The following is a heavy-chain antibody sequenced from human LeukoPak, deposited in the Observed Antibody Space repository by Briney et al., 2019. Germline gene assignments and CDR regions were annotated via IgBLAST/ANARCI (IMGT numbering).Heavy chain of an antibody. Sequence: PSETLSLTCTVSGGSISSSSYYWGWIRQPPGKGLEWIGTIYYSGGTYYNPSLRSRVTISVGTSKNQFSLKLSSVTAADTAVYYCARHYYDSSGYYIPSFDYWGQGTLVTVSS. V-gene: IGHV4-39*01. CDR1: GGSISSSSYY. J-gene: IGHJ4*02. D-gene: IGHD3-22*01. CDR2: IYYSGGT. CDR3: ARHYYDSSGYYIPSFDY.